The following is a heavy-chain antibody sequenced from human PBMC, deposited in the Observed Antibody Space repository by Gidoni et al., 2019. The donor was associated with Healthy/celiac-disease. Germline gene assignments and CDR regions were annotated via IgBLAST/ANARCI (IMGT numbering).Heavy chain of an antibody. CDR2: IYPGDSDT. CDR3: ARGHDKMTTLGYFDY. J-gene: IGHJ4*02. CDR1: GYSFTSYW. Sequence: EVQLVQSGAEVKNPGESLTISCTGSGYSFTSYWIGWVRQMPGKGLEWMGIIYPGDSDTRYSPSFQGQVTISADKSISTAYLQWSSLKASDTAMYYCARGHDKMTTLGYFDYWGQGTLVTVSS. V-gene: IGHV5-51*01. D-gene: IGHD3-16*01.